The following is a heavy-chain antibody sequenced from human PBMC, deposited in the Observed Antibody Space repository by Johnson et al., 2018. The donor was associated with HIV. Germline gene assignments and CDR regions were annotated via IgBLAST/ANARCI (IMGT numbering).Heavy chain of an antibody. V-gene: IGHV3-48*03. CDR3: ARFMGSTWSDASDI. D-gene: IGHD1-26*01. J-gene: IGHJ3*02. CDR2: ISTSGSNI. CDR1: GFTFSNYA. Sequence: VQLVEYGGGVVQPGRSLRLSCAASGFTFSNYAMHWVRQAPGKGLEWVSYISTSGSNIYYADSVRGRFTISRDNAKNSLYLQMNFLRPEDTAVYYCARFMGSTWSDASDIWGQGTMVIVSS.